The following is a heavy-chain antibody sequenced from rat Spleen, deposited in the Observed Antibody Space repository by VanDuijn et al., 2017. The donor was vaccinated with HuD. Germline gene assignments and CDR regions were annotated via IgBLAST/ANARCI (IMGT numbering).Heavy chain of an antibody. CDR1: GFTFSSYW. CDR2: INTDGGST. V-gene: IGHV5-58*01. J-gene: IGHJ3*01. Sequence: EVQLVESDGGLVQPGRSLRLSCVASGFTFSSYWMYWIRQAPGKGLEWVSSINTDGGSTYYPDSVKGRFTISRDNAENTVYLQMNSLRSDDTATYYCAKDRDGGYAFAYWGQGTLVTVSS. CDR3: AKDRDGGYAFAY. D-gene: IGHD1-11*01.